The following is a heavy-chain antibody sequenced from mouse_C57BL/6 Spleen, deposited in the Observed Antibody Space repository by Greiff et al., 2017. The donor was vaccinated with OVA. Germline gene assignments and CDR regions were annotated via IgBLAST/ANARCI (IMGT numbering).Heavy chain of an antibody. CDR1: GYSITSGYY. CDR3: AGGNYYEGFAY. J-gene: IGHJ3*01. Sequence: EVKVEESGPGLVKPSQSLSLTCSVTGYSITSGYYWNWIRQFPGNKLEWMGYISYDGSNNYNPSLKNRISITRDTSKNQFFLKLNSVTTEDTATYYCAGGNYYEGFAYWGQGTLVTVSA. CDR2: ISYDGSN. V-gene: IGHV3-6*01. D-gene: IGHD2-1*01.